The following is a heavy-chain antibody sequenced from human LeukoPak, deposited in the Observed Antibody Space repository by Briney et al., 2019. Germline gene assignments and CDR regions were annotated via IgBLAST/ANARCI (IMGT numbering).Heavy chain of an antibody. CDR2: ITGSNSST. J-gene: IGHJ4*02. CDR3: AKPYPGYYYDSSGSSFLFDY. Sequence: PGGSLRLSCAASGFTFSSYAMSWVRQAPGKGLEWVSAITGSNSSTYYADSVKGRFTISRDNSRNTLYLQMNSLRGEDTAVYYCAKPYPGYYYDSSGSSFLFDYWGRGTLVTVSS. CDR1: GFTFSSYA. D-gene: IGHD3-22*01. V-gene: IGHV3-23*01.